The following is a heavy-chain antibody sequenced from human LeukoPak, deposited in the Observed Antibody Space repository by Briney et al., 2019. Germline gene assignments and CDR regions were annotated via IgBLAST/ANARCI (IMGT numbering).Heavy chain of an antibody. D-gene: IGHD6-19*01. CDR2: IYYSGST. J-gene: IGHJ4*02. CDR1: GGSIINYY. Sequence: SETLSLTCGVSGGSIINYYWSWIRQPPGKGLEWIGYIYYSGSTNYNPSLKSRVTISVDTSKNQFSLQLSSVTAADTAVYYCARRHSSGWPYYFDYWGQGTLVTVSS. CDR3: ARRHSSGWPYYFDY. V-gene: IGHV4-59*01.